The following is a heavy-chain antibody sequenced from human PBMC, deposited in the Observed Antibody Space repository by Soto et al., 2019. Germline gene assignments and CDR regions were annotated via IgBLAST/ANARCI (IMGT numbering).Heavy chain of an antibody. J-gene: IGHJ4*02. V-gene: IGHV4-31*03. CDR2: IYYSGTT. D-gene: IGHD3-22*01. CDR1: GYSISSGGYY. Sequence: TLCLTCPVSGYSISSGGYYWSWIRQHPGKGLEWIGYIYYSGTTYYNPSLKSRVTISVDTSKNQFSLKLSSVTAADTAVYYCARVRVYDSSGYYYLDYWGQGTLVTVSS. CDR3: ARVRVYDSSGYYYLDY.